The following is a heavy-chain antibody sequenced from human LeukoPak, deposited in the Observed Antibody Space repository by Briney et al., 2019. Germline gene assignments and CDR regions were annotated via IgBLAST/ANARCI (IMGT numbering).Heavy chain of an antibody. Sequence: ASVKVSCKASGYTFTGYYMHWVRQAPGQGLEWMGWINPNSGGTNYAQKFQGRVTMTEDTSTDTAYMELSSLRSEDTAVYYCATRSRLLRPRAFDIWGQGTMVTVSS. J-gene: IGHJ3*02. CDR3: ATRSRLLRPRAFDI. V-gene: IGHV1-2*02. CDR2: INPNSGGT. D-gene: IGHD2-15*01. CDR1: GYTFTGYY.